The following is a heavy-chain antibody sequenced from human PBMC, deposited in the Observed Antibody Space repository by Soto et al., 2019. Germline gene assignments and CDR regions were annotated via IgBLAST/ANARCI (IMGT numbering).Heavy chain of an antibody. Sequence: GGSLRLSCTASGFTFSSYAMSWARQAPGKELEWVSTISGNSGKTNYAGSVKGRFSISRDNSKNTVHLQLDSLRAEDTAVYFCAKLGFVLMELYYFHQWGHGTLVTVPS. CDR1: GFTFSSYA. V-gene: IGHV3-23*01. J-gene: IGHJ4*01. D-gene: IGHD2-8*01. CDR2: ISGNSGKT. CDR3: AKLGFVLMELYYFHQ.